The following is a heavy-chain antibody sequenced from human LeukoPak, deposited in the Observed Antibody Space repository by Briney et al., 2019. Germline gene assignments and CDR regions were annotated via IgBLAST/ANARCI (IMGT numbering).Heavy chain of an antibody. Sequence: GGTLRLSCAASGFSFTTYWMGWVRQAPGKGLEWVANINQDESSQYYVDAVRVRFTISRDNAKNSLNWQMNSLRGEDTAVYFCARLGPVTKDHYCDYWGQGTLVTVSS. V-gene: IGHV3-7*01. CDR2: INQDESSQ. J-gene: IGHJ4*02. CDR1: GFSFTTYW. D-gene: IGHD4-17*01. CDR3: ARLGPVTKDHYCDY.